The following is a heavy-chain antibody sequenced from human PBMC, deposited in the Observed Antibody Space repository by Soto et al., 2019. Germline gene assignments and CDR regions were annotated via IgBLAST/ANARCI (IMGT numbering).Heavy chain of an antibody. V-gene: IGHV3-21*01. CDR2: ISSSSSYI. CDR3: ARDRSCTNGVCYLALLDY. D-gene: IGHD2-8*01. J-gene: IGHJ4*02. Sequence: GGSLRLSCAASGFTFSSYSMNWVRQAPGKGLEWVSSISSSSSYIYYADSVKGRFTISRDNAKNSLYLQMNSLRAEDTAVYYCARDRSCTNGVCYLALLDYWGQGT. CDR1: GFTFSSYS.